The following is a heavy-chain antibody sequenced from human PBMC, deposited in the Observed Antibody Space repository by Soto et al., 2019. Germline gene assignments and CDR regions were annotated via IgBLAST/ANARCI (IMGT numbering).Heavy chain of an antibody. CDR1: GYSFVSYG. Sequence: QVQLVQSGGEVKKPGASVKVSCKASGYSFVSYGFSWVRQAPGQGLEWMGWVSAYSGNLHYARKFQDRLTMTTDTSTGTAYMELTSLTFGDTAVYYCARASAGRFTWNHFDLWGQGTLVTVSS. D-gene: IGHD1-20*01. CDR2: VSAYSGNL. V-gene: IGHV1-18*01. CDR3: ARASAGRFTWNHFDL. J-gene: IGHJ4*02.